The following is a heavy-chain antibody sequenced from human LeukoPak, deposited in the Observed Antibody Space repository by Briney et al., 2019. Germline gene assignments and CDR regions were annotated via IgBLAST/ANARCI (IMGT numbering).Heavy chain of an antibody. J-gene: IGHJ4*02. CDR3: ARDPLPTYYYGSGSYPDYFVY. Sequence: GASVKVSCKASGYTFSSYGISWVRQAPGQGLEWMGWISAYNGNTNYAQKFQGRVTMTTETSTSTAYMELRSLRSDDTAVYYCARDPLPTYYYGSGSYPDYFVYWGQGTLVTVSS. D-gene: IGHD3-10*01. CDR2: ISAYNGNT. V-gene: IGHV1-18*04. CDR1: GYTFSSYG.